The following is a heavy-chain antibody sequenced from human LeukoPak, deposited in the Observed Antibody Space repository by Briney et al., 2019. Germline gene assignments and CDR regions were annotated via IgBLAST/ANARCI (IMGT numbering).Heavy chain of an antibody. CDR2: IKKDGSEK. J-gene: IGHJ6*03. CDR1: GFTFNKYW. D-gene: IGHD5-12*01. V-gene: IGHV3-7*01. Sequence: GGSLRLSCAASGFTFNKYWMNWVRQAPGKGLEWVTNIKKDGSEKYYVDSVKGRFTISRDNAKNSLYLQMNSLRAEDTAVYYCAREHSGYDFPGRDYYYMDVWGKGTTVTVSS. CDR3: AREHSGYDFPGRDYYYMDV.